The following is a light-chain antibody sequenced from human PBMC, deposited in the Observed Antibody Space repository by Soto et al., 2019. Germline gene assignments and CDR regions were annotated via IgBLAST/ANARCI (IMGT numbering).Light chain of an antibody. V-gene: IGKV1-5*01. CDR3: QHHNSYSQT. CDR1: QSIRHY. Sequence: DIQMTQSPPTLSASVGDRVTITCRASQSIRHYLAWYQQMPGKAPKLLIYGASTLQSGVPSRFSGNGSGTEFTLTISSLQPDDFGTYFCQHHNSYSQTFGQGTKV. J-gene: IGKJ1*01. CDR2: GAS.